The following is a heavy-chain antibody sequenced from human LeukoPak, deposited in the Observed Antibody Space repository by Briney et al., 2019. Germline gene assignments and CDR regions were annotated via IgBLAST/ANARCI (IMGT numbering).Heavy chain of an antibody. Sequence: PSETLSLTCTVSDYSISSGYYWSWIRQPPGKGLEWIGYIYHSGSTYYNPSLKSRVTISVDRSKNQFSLKLSSVTAADTAVYYCARDRGGSWPVPGAFDIWGQGTMVTVSS. CDR1: DYSISSGYY. V-gene: IGHV4-38-2*02. CDR3: ARDRGGSWPVPGAFDI. D-gene: IGHD6-13*01. J-gene: IGHJ3*02. CDR2: IYHSGST.